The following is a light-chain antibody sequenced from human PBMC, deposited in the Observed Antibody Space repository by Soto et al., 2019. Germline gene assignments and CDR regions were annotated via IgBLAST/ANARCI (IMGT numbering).Light chain of an antibody. CDR3: QQYNSWMWT. CDR2: GAS. CDR1: QSVSSN. J-gene: IGKJ1*01. V-gene: IGKV3-15*01. Sequence: EIVMTQSPASLCVSPGERATLSGRASQSVSSNLAWYQQKPGQAPRLLIYGASSRATGIPVRFSGSGSGTEFTLTISSLKYEDSAVYYGQQYNSWMWTFGQGTKVDIK.